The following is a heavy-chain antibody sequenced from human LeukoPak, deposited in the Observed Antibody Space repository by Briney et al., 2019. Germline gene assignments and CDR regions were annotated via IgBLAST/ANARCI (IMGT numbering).Heavy chain of an antibody. D-gene: IGHD2-21*02. CDR1: GGTFTSYA. CDR3: ARVLAYCGGDCFRSFDY. J-gene: IGHJ4*02. V-gene: IGHV1-69*13. Sequence: GASVKVSCKASGGTFTSYAISWVRQAPGQGLEWMGGIIPIIGTANYAQKFQGRVTISADESTSTAYMELSSLRSEDTAVYYCARVLAYCGGDCFRSFDYWGQGTLVTVSS. CDR2: IIPIIGTA.